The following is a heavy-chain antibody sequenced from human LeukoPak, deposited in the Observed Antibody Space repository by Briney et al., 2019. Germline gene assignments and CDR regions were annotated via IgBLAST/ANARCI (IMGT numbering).Heavy chain of an antibody. J-gene: IGHJ3*02. CDR1: GYSISSGYY. V-gene: IGHV4-38-2*01. CDR3: ARGSYDILTGYYNAFDI. D-gene: IGHD3-9*01. CDR2: IYHSGNT. Sequence: SETLSLTCAVSGYSISSGYYWGWIRQPPGKGLEWIGSIYHSGNTNYNPSLKSRVTISVDTSKNQFSLKLNSVTAADTAVYYCARGSYDILTGYYNAFDIWGQGTMVTVSS.